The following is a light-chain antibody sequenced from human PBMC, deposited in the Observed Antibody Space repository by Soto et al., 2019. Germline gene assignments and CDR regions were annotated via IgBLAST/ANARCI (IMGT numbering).Light chain of an antibody. J-gene: IGKJ4*01. CDR1: QDISTY. Sequence: IVLTQSPASLSVSPGERATLSCRAGQDISTYLAWYQQKPGQAPRLIIYDTFNRVSGVPDRITGSGSGTVFTLTVSNVAPDDSAIYYCQQRSTWPLTFGGGTKVEIK. V-gene: IGKV3-11*01. CDR3: QQRSTWPLT. CDR2: DTF.